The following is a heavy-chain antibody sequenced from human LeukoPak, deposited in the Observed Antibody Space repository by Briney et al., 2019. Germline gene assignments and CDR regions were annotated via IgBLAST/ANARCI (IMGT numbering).Heavy chain of an antibody. D-gene: IGHD1-26*01. J-gene: IGHJ5*02. Sequence: ASVKVSCKASGYTFTSYGISWVRQAPGQGLEWMGWISAYNGNTNYSQKLQGRVTMTTDTSTSTAYMELRSLRSDDTAVYYCARVHSALWWEPTGWFDPWGQGTLVTVSS. CDR3: ARVHSALWWEPTGWFDP. V-gene: IGHV1-18*01. CDR1: GYTFTSYG. CDR2: ISAYNGNT.